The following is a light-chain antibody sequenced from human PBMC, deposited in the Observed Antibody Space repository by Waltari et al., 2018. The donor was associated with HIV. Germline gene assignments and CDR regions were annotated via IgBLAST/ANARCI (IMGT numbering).Light chain of an antibody. CDR1: SSNIGAGYD. CDR3: QSYDSSLSVWV. CDR2: GSN. Sequence: QSVLTQPPSVSGAPGQRVTISCTGSSSNIGAGYDVHWYQQLPGTAPKLLTYGSNDRPSGFPDRLSGSKSGTSASLAITGLQAGDESDYYCQSYDSSLSVWVFGGGTKLTVL. V-gene: IGLV1-40*01. J-gene: IGLJ3*02.